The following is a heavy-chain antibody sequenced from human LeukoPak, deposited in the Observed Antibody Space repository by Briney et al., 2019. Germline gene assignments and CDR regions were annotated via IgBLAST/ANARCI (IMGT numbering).Heavy chain of an antibody. CDR3: AKWGDYDVLTGYYVSDY. J-gene: IGHJ4*02. V-gene: IGHV3-23*01. CDR1: GFTFSNYA. D-gene: IGHD3-9*01. Sequence: GGSLRLSCAASGFTFSNYAMSWVRQAPGKGLEWVSAITGSGGNTYYADSVKGRFTISRDNSKNAVFLQMNSLRAEDTAVYYCAKWGDYDVLTGYYVSDYWGQGTLVTVSS. CDR2: ITGSGGNT.